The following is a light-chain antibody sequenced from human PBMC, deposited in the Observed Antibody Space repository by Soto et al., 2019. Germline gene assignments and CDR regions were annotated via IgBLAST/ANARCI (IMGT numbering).Light chain of an antibody. Sequence: EIVLTQSPGTLSLSPGDRATLSCRASQSVSSSYLAWYQQKPGQSPRLLIYDASTRATGIPARFSGSQSGTEFTLTISSLLSEDFAVYSCQQYNNWPLTFGGGTKVDIK. CDR2: DAS. V-gene: IGKV3D-15*01. CDR1: QSVSSSY. CDR3: QQYNNWPLT. J-gene: IGKJ4*01.